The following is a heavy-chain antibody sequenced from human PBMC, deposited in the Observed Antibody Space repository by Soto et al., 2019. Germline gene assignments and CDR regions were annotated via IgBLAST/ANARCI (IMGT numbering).Heavy chain of an antibody. J-gene: IGHJ4*02. CDR3: TTDLSIFSTVTKDY. CDR1: GFTFSNAW. CDR2: IKSKTDGGTT. V-gene: IGHV3-15*07. D-gene: IGHD4-17*01. Sequence: GGSLRLSCAASGFTFSNAWMNWVRQAPGKGLEWVGRIKSKTDGGTTDYAAPVKGRFTISRDDSKNTLYLQMNSLKTEDTAVYYCTTDLSIFSTVTKDYWGQGTLVTVSS.